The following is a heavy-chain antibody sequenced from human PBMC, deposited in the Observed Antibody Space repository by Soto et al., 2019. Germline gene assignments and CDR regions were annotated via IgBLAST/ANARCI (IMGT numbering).Heavy chain of an antibody. Sequence: SETLSLTCAAYGVSFSGYYWSWIRQPPGKGLEWIGEINHSGSTNYNPSLKSRVTISVDTSKNQFSLKLSSVTAADTAVYYCARGPYGSGSYYKGGHYYYGMDVWGQGTTVTVPS. D-gene: IGHD3-10*01. CDR3: ARGPYGSGSYYKGGHYYYGMDV. V-gene: IGHV4-34*01. CDR2: INHSGST. J-gene: IGHJ6*02. CDR1: GVSFSGYY.